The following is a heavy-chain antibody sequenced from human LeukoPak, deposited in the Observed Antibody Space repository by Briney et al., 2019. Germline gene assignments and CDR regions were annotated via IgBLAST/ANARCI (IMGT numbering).Heavy chain of an antibody. CDR3: ERRSVGGQWLGTYD. CDR1: GYSFTSYW. D-gene: IGHD6-19*01. CDR2: IYPVDSDT. J-gene: IGHJ4*02. V-gene: IGHV5-51*01. Sequence: AASLKISCKGSGYSFTSYWIVGGRQMRRKSLERMGIIYPVDSDTRYSPSFQGHVTISADTSTTTAPLLWSSPQASPTAPYYSERRSVGGQWLGTYDWGQGSPVTASS.